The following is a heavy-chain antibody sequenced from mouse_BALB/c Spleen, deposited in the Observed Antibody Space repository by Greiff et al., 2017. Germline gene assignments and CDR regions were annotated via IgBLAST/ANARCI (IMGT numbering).Heavy chain of an antibody. CDR2: LDPANGNT. CDR1: GFNIKDTY. V-gene: IGHV14-3*02. Sequence: EVQLQQSGAELVKPGASVELSCTASGFNIKDTYMHWVKQRPEQGLEWIGRLDPANGNTKYDPKFQGKATITADTSSNTAYLQLSSLTSEDTAVYYCARRDYAWFADWGQGTLVTVSA. J-gene: IGHJ3*01. CDR3: ARRDYAWFAD. D-gene: IGHD2-4*01.